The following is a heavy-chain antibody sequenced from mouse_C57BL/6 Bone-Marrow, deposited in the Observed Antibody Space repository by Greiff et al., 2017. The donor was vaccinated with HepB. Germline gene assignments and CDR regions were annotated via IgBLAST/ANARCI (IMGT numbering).Heavy chain of an antibody. Sequence: QVQLQQPGAELVMPGASVKLSCKASGYTFTSYWMHWVKQRPGQGLEWIGEIDPSDSYTNYNQKFKGKSTLTVDKSSSTAYMQLSSLTSEDSAVYYCARDYYGSSYRWYFDVWGTGTTVTVSS. D-gene: IGHD1-1*01. CDR3: ARDYYGSSYRWYFDV. CDR1: GYTFTSYW. J-gene: IGHJ1*03. CDR2: IDPSDSYT. V-gene: IGHV1-69*01.